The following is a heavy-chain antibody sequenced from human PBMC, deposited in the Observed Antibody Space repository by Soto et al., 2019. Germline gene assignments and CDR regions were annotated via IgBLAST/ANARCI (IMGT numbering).Heavy chain of an antibody. V-gene: IGHV1-18*04. D-gene: IGHD5-18*01. CDR1: GYTFTSYG. J-gene: IGHJ4*02. Sequence: ASVKVSCKASGYTFTSYGISWVRQAPGQGLEWMGWISAYNGNTNYAQKFQGRVTITADESTSTAYMELSSLRSEDTAVYYCARDSVDTAMGFDYWGQGTLVTVS. CDR3: ARDSVDTAMGFDY. CDR2: ISAYNGNT.